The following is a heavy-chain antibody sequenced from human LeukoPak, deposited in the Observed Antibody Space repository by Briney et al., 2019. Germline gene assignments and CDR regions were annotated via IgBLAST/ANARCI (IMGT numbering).Heavy chain of an antibody. Sequence: GGSLRLSCAASGFTFNIYSMNWVRQAPGKGLERVAVISYDGSNEYYADSVKGRFTISRDSSKNTLYLQMNSLRVEDTAVYYCARVGYYSSGPFSYLDYWGQGTLVTVSS. J-gene: IGHJ4*02. V-gene: IGHV3-30*03. CDR3: ARVGYYSSGPFSYLDY. CDR2: ISYDGSNE. CDR1: GFTFNIYS. D-gene: IGHD3-10*01.